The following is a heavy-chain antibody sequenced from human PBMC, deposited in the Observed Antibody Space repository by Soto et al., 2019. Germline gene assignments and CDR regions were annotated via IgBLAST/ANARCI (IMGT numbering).Heavy chain of an antibody. Sequence: SQTLSLTCAVFGDSVSSNSAACTWIRQSPSRGLEWLGRTYYRSKWYNDYAVSVKSRITITPDTSRNQFSLQLNSVTPEDTDVYYCARDLGAFDIWGQGTMVPVSS. CDR2: TYYRSKWYN. J-gene: IGHJ3*02. D-gene: IGHD7-27*01. CDR1: GDSVSSNSAA. V-gene: IGHV6-1*01. CDR3: ARDLGAFDI.